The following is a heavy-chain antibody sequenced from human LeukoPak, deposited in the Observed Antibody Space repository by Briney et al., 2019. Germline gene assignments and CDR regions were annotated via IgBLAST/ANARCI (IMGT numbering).Heavy chain of an antibody. V-gene: IGHV4-59*01. CDR1: GGSFSNYY. Sequence: SETLSLTCTVSGGSFSNYYWNWIRQPPGKGLEWIGCGDYSGSTNYNPSLNSRVSISVDTSKNQLSLRLRSVTAADTALYYCAGDTYGTDYWGQGTLVTVSS. CDR2: GDYSGST. CDR3: AGDTYGTDY. J-gene: IGHJ4*02. D-gene: IGHD5-18*01.